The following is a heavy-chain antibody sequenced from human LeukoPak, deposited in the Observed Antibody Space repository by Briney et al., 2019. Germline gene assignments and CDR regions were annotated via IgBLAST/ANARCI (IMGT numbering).Heavy chain of an antibody. CDR2: IKQDGSEK. V-gene: IGHV3-7*01. D-gene: IGHD6-13*01. CDR1: GFTFSSYW. CDR3: ARLFDASGMDY. Sequence: GGSLRLSCAAWGFTFSSYWMSWVRQAPGKGLEWVANIKQDGSEKYYVDSVKGRFTISRDNAKNSLYLQMNSLRAEDTAVYYCARLFDASGMDYWGQGTLVTVSS. J-gene: IGHJ4*02.